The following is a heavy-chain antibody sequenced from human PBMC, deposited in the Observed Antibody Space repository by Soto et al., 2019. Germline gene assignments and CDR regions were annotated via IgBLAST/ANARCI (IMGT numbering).Heavy chain of an antibody. Sequence: QVQLVESGGGVVQPGRSLRLTCAASGFTFSDSGMHWVRQAPGKGLEWVALVSNDGNRKHYADSVKGRFTISRDNSENTLYLQMNSLRAEDTAVYYCARWVGGSMYDNSGKYDSWGQGTLVTVSS. D-gene: IGHD3-22*01. J-gene: IGHJ5*01. CDR2: VSNDGNRK. CDR1: GFTFSDSG. CDR3: ARWVGGSMYDNSGKYDS. V-gene: IGHV3-30*03.